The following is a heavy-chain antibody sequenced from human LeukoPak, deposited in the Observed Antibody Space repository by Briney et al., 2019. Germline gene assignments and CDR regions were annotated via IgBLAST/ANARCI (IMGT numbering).Heavy chain of an antibody. V-gene: IGHV3-23*01. CDR2: ISGSGGST. CDR3: AKDFVEMATTDAFDI. D-gene: IGHD5-24*01. J-gene: IGHJ3*02. CDR1: GLTFSGYW. Sequence: PGGSLRLSCAASGLTFSGYWMHWVRQAPGKGLEWVSAISGSGGSTYYADSVKGRFTISRDNSKNTLYLQMNSLRAEDTAVYYCAKDFVEMATTDAFDIWGQGTMVTVSS.